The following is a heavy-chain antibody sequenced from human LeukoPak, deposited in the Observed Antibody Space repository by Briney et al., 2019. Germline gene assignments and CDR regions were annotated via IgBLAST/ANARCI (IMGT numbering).Heavy chain of an antibody. J-gene: IGHJ4*02. V-gene: IGHV3-23*01. CDR3: GKGDTARVPAATGY. CDR2: VSGNGGST. Sequence: QPGGSLRLPCAASGFTFSSYAMGWVRQAPGKGLGWVSEVSGNGGSTYYADSVKGRFTISKDNSRNTVWLQMNSLRAEDTAVYYCGKGDTARVPAATGYWGQGTLVTVSS. D-gene: IGHD2-2*01. CDR1: GFTFSSYA.